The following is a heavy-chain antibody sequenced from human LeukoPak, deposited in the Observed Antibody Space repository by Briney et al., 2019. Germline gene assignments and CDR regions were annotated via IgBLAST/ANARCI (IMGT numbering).Heavy chain of an antibody. D-gene: IGHD3-22*01. J-gene: IGHJ4*02. V-gene: IGHV7-4-1*02. CDR1: GYTFTSYA. CDR3: ARVVRGSSGYRYYFDY. Sequence: ASVKVSCKASGYTFTSYAMNWVRQAPGQGLEWMGWINTNTGNPTYAQGFTGRFVFSLDTSVSTAYLQISNLKAEDIAVYYCARVVRGSSGYRYYFDYWGQGTQVTVSS. CDR2: INTNTGNP.